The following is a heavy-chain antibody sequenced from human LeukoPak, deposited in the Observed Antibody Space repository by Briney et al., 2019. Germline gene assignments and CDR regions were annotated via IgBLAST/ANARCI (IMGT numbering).Heavy chain of an antibody. V-gene: IGHV4-59*08. J-gene: IGHJ6*02. CDR1: GGSISSYY. CDR2: IYYSGST. Sequence: SETLSLTCTVSGGSISSYYWSWIRQPPGKGLEWIRYIYYSGSTNYNPSLKSRVTISVDTSKNQFSLHLSSVTAANTAVYYCARHESDPWRAGHYYYGMDVWGQGTTVTVSS. D-gene: IGHD5-12*01. CDR3: ARHESDPWRAGHYYYGMDV.